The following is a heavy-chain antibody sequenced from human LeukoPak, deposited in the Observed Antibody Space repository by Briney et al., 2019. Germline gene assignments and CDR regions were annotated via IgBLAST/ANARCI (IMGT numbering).Heavy chain of an antibody. V-gene: IGHV3-66*01. CDR2: IFGGGET. CDR3: ARGDHEA. Sequence: GGSLRLSCAASGLTVSNKYMTWVRQVPGTGLEWVSTIFGGGETYYSDSVRGRFTISRDGSKNTLYLQMNSLRGEDTAMYHCARGDHEAWGQGTLVTVSS. J-gene: IGHJ4*02. CDR1: GLTVSNKY.